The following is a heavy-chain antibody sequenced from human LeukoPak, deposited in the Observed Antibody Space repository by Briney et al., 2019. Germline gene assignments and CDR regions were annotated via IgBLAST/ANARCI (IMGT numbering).Heavy chain of an antibody. V-gene: IGHV3-30*02. CDR2: IRYDGSNK. CDR3: AKDTDGYSSSWYAWYFDL. Sequence: PGGSLRLSCAASGFTFSSYGMHWVRQAPGKGLEWVAFIRYDGSNKYYADSVKGRFTISRDNSKNTLYLRMNSLRAEDTAVYYCAKDTDGYSSSWYAWYFDLWGRGTLVTVSS. D-gene: IGHD6-13*01. CDR1: GFTFSSYG. J-gene: IGHJ2*01.